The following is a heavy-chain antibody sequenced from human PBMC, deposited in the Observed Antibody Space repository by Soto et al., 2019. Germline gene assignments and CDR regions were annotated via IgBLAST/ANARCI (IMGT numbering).Heavy chain of an antibody. CDR3: ASTKSIAAWWGVPDFDY. V-gene: IGHV3-48*01. Sequence: EVQLVESGGGLVQPGGSLRLSCAASGFTFSSYSMNWVRQAPGKGLEWVSYISSSSSTIYYADSVKGLFTISRDNAKNSLYLQMNSLRAEDTAVYYCASTKSIAAWWGVPDFDYWGQGTLVTVSS. CDR2: ISSSSSTI. CDR1: GFTFSSYS. D-gene: IGHD6-6*01. J-gene: IGHJ4*02.